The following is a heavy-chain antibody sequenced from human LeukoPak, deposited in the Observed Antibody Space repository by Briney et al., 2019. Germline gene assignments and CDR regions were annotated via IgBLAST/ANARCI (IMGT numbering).Heavy chain of an antibody. V-gene: IGHV1-2*02. D-gene: IGHD3-10*01. Sequence: ASVKVSCKASGYTFTGYYMHWVRQAPGQGLEWMGWINPNSGGTNYAQKFQGRVTMTRDTSISTAYMELSRLRSDDTAVYYCARGLWFGEFRNDAFDIWGQGTMVTVSS. CDR2: INPNSGGT. CDR3: ARGLWFGEFRNDAFDI. CDR1: GYTFTGYY. J-gene: IGHJ3*02.